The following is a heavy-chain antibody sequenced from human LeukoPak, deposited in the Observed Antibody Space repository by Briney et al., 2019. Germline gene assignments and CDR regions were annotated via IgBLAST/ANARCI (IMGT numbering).Heavy chain of an antibody. CDR1: GGSVTDYY. CDR2: IYYTGT. V-gene: IGHV4-59*02. Sequence: SETLSLTCTVSGGSVTDYYWSWIRQSPGKGLEWIGYIYYTGTSYNPSLKSRVTISADTSKNQFSLKLIPVTAADTAVYYCARDNSVRDEAWWFNPWGQGTLVTVSS. CDR3: ARDNSVRDEAWWFNP. J-gene: IGHJ5*02. D-gene: IGHD5-24*01.